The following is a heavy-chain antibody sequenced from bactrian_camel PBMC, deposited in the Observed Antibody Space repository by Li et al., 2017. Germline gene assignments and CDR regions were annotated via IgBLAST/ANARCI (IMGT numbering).Heavy chain of an antibody. V-gene: IGHV3-2*01. J-gene: IGHJ4*01. CDR1: GYRFASSTYC. CDR3: AADHNRGCMGWPTVEYDI. Sequence: HVQLVESGGDSVQAGGALRLSCVASGYRFASSTYCMGWFRQAPGKAREAVATIDSHSRRTYGDSVKGRFSISVDNAKNTLYLQMSNLKPEDTAMYYCAADHNRGCMGWPTVEYDITGQGTQVTVS. CDR2: IDSHSRRT. D-gene: IGHD3*01.